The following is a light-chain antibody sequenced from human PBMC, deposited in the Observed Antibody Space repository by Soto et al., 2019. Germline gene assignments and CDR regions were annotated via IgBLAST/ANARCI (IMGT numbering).Light chain of an antibody. CDR1: QSVSSSY. CDR3: QQYGSTPPWT. V-gene: IGKV3-20*01. Sequence: EIVLTQSPGTLSLSPGERATLSCRASQSVSSSYLAWYQQKPGRAPRLLIYSASSSATGIPDRFSGSGSGTDFTLTISRLEPEDVAVYYCQQYGSTPPWTFGQGTKVDIK. J-gene: IGKJ1*01. CDR2: SAS.